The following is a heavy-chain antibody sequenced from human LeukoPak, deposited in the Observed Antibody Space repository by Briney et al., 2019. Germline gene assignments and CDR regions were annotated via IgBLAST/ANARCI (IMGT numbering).Heavy chain of an antibody. J-gene: IGHJ3*02. V-gene: IGHV3-23*01. CDR3: AKDLESGVVTAYDAFDI. Sequence: GGSLRLSCAASGFTFSSYAMSWVRQAPGKGLEWVSAISGSGGSTYYADSVKGRFTISRDNSKNTLYLQMNSLRAEDTAVYYCAKDLESGVVTAYDAFDIWGQGTMVTVSS. D-gene: IGHD2-21*02. CDR2: ISGSGGST. CDR1: GFTFSSYA.